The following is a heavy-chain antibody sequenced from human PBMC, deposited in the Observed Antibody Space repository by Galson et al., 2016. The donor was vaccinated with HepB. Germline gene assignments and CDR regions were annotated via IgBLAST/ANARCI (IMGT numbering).Heavy chain of an antibody. CDR2: INPISGGT. D-gene: IGHD1-26*01. V-gene: IGHV1-2*02. J-gene: IGHJ3*02. CDR3: ARGILLGSDAFDI. Sequence: SVKVSCKASGYTFSDYFLHWVRQAPGQGLEWMGWINPISGGTDLPQKFQGRVTMTRDTSISTAYMELSRLTFDATAVYYCARGILLGSDAFDIWGQGTMVTVSS. CDR1: GYTFSDYF.